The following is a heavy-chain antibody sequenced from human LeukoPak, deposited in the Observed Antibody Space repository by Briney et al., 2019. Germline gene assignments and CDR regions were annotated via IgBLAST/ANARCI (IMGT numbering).Heavy chain of an antibody. CDR2: INPNSGGT. Sequence: ASVKVSCKASGYTFTGYYMHWVRQAPGQGLEWMGWINPNSGGTNYAQKFQGRVTMTRDTSISTAYMELSRLRSDDTAVYYCARPYNWNDVGWFDPWGQGTLVTVSS. CDR3: ARPYNWNDVGWFDP. D-gene: IGHD1-20*01. J-gene: IGHJ5*02. CDR1: GYTFTGYY. V-gene: IGHV1-2*02.